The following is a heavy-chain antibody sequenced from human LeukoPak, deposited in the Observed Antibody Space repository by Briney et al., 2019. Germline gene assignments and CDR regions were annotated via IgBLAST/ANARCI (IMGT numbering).Heavy chain of an antibody. V-gene: IGHV3-48*01. CDR3: VRERGETGLTDY. Sequence: GGSLRLSCAASGFTFSDYRMNWVRQAPGKGLQCLSYINSNSRTIWYADSVKGRFTVSRDNAKNALFLQMNSPRAEDTAVYYCVRERGETGLTDYWGQGTLVTVSS. CDR2: INSNSRTI. CDR1: GFTFSDYR. D-gene: IGHD7-27*01. J-gene: IGHJ4*02.